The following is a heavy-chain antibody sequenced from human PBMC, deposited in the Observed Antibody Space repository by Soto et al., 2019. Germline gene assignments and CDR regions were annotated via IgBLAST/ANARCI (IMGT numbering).Heavy chain of an antibody. CDR3: ARQPPTWLRFRGGNWLDP. D-gene: IGHD5-12*01. V-gene: IGHV1-3*01. CDR1: GYTFTSYA. CDR2: INAGNGNT. J-gene: IGHJ5*02. Sequence: ASVKVSCKASGYTFTSYAMHWVRQAPGQRLEWMGWINAGNGNTKYSQKFQGRVTITRDTSASTAYMELSSLRSEDTAVYYCARQPPTWLRFRGGNWLDPWGQGTLVTVSS.